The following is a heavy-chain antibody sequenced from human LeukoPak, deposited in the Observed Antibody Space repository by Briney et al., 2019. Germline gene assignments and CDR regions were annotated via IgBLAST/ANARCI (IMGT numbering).Heavy chain of an antibody. J-gene: IGHJ4*02. CDR3: ARDGIVGATTGSDY. D-gene: IGHD1-26*01. Sequence: ASVKVSCKASGYTFTGYYMHWVRQAPGQGLEWMGWINPNSGGTNYAQKFQGRVTMTRDTSISTAYMELGRLRSDDTAVYYCARDGIVGATTGSDYWGQGTLVTVSS. CDR1: GYTFTGYY. CDR2: INPNSGGT. V-gene: IGHV1-2*02.